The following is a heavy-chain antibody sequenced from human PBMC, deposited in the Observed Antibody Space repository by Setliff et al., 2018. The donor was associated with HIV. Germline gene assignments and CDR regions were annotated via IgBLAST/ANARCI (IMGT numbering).Heavy chain of an antibody. CDR1: GYNFVGYG. CDR3: ARGGPARVALLYWFDP. Sequence: ASVKVSCKASGYNFVGYGINWLRQAPGQGLEWMGWINTYNGNTKYGQKFQGSVNMTTDTSTSTVYMELRNLRSDDTAVYFCARGGPARVALLYWFDPWGQGTLVTVSS. CDR2: INTYNGNT. J-gene: IGHJ5*02. D-gene: IGHD2-21*01. V-gene: IGHV1-18*01.